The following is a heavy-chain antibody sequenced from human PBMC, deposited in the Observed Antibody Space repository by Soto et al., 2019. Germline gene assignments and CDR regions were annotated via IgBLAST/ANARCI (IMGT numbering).Heavy chain of an antibody. CDR2: IDPSDSQT. CDR1: GYSFAGYL. CDR3: ARQIYDSDTGPNFQYYFDS. J-gene: IGHJ4*02. V-gene: IGHV5-10-1*01. D-gene: IGHD3-22*01. Sequence: GGSLKISCKGSGYSFAGYLITWVGQKPGKSLEWMGRIDPSDSQTYYSPSFRGHVTISVTKSITTVFLQWSSLRASDTAMYYCARQIYDSDTGPNFQYYFDSWGQGTPVTVSS.